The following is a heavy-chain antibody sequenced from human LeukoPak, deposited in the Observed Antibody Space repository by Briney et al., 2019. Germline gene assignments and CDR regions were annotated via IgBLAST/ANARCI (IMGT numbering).Heavy chain of an antibody. CDR1: GFTFSSYA. J-gene: IGHJ4*02. CDR2: ISYDGSXK. D-gene: IGHD6-13*01. CDR3: ARGSIAAXEXYFDY. Sequence: GGSLRLSCAASGFTFSSYAMHWVRQAPGKGLEWVAXISYDGSXKYYADSVKGRFTISRDNSKNTLYLQMNSLRAEDTAVYYCARGSIAAXEXYFDYWGQGTLFTVSS. V-gene: IGHV3-30-3*01.